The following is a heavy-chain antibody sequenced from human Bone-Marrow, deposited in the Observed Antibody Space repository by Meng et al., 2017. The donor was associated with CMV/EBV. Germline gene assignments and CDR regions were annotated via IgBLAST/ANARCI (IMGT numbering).Heavy chain of an antibody. CDR3: ARDGGWWQPLFWFDP. J-gene: IGHJ5*01. CDR1: GFIFSNYE. CDR2: ISNDGTAV. V-gene: IGHV3-48*03. Sequence: GGSLRLSCAASGFIFSNYEMNWVRQAPGKGLEWISYISNDGTAVYYADSVRGRFTISRDNANNSVSLQMNSLRAEDTAVYYCARDGGWWQPLFWFDPWGRGTLVTVSS. D-gene: IGHD4-23*01.